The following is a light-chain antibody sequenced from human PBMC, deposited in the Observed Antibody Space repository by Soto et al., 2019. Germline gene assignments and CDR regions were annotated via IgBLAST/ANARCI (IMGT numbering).Light chain of an antibody. CDR1: SSDVGAHKF. V-gene: IGLV2-14*01. CDR2: EVS. J-gene: IGLJ2*01. CDR3: QSYDSSLSGVV. Sequence: QSVLTQPASVSGSPGQSITISCTGTSSDVGAHKFVSWYQQHPGKAPKLIFYEVSNRPPGLSDRFSGSKSGTTASLTISGLQAEDEADYYCQSYDSSLSGVVFGGGTKLTVL.